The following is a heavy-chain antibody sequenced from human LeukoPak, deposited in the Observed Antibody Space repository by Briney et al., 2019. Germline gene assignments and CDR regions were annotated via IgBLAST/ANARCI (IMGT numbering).Heavy chain of an antibody. CDR1: GYTFTGYF. CDR3: ARARLNYDPLTGYLLFDY. Sequence: GASVKVSCKASGYTFTGYFMHWVRQAPGQGLEWMGWINPNSGRTNYAQKFQGRVTVTTDMSITTAYMELTSLTSDDTAVYYCARARLNYDPLTGYLLFDYWGQGTLVTVSS. V-gene: IGHV1-2*02. D-gene: IGHD3-9*01. CDR2: INPNSGRT. J-gene: IGHJ4*02.